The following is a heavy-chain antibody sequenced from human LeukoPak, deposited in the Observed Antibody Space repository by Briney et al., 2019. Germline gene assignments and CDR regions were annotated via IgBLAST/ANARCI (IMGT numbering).Heavy chain of an antibody. Sequence: GGSLRLACAASGFTFSIYGMSWVRQAPGKGLEWVSAISGSGGSTYYADSVKGRFTISRDNSKNTLYLQMNSLRAEDTAVYYCAKGARAYCGGDCYNDYWGQGTLVTVSS. CDR3: AKGARAYCGGDCYNDY. CDR1: GFTFSIYG. D-gene: IGHD2-21*02. J-gene: IGHJ4*02. CDR2: ISGSGGST. V-gene: IGHV3-23*01.